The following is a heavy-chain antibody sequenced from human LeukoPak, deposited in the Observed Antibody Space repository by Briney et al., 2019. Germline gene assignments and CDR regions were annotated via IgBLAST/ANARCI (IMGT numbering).Heavy chain of an antibody. CDR2: ISSSSSYI. Sequence: GGSLRLSCAASGFTLSSYSMNWVRQAPGKGLEWVSSISSSSSYIYYADPVKSRFTISRDNAKNSLYLQMNSLRAEDTAVYYCARGTAMAHFDYWGQGTLVTVSS. D-gene: IGHD5-18*01. V-gene: IGHV3-21*01. CDR3: ARGTAMAHFDY. CDR1: GFTLSSYS. J-gene: IGHJ4*02.